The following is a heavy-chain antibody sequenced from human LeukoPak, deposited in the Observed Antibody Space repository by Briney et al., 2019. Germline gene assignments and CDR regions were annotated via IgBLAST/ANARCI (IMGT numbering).Heavy chain of an antibody. V-gene: IGHV3-23*01. J-gene: IGHJ4*02. CDR3: AKRHYDILAGYYLHFDY. CDR2: ISVGGGST. D-gene: IGHD3-9*01. CDR1: GFTFSSYA. Sequence: GGSLRLSCAASGFTFSSYAMSWVRQAPGKGLEWVSTISVGGGSTNYADSAKGRFTISRDNSKNTLYLQMNSLRAEDTAVYYCAKRHYDILAGYYLHFDYWGQGTLVTVSS.